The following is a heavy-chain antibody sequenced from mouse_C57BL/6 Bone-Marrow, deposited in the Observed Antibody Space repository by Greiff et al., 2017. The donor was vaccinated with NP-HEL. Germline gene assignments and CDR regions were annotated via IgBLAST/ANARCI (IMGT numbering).Heavy chain of an antibody. J-gene: IGHJ3*01. D-gene: IGHD3-2*01. Sequence: QVQLQQSGPGLVQPSQSLSITCTVSGFSLTSYGVHWVRQPPGKGLEWLGVIWSGGSTDYNAAFISRLSISKDNSKSQVFFKMNSPQADDTAIYYCAKNPQTALPAWFAYWGQGTLVTVSA. CDR3: AKNPQTALPAWFAY. V-gene: IGHV2-4*01. CDR1: GFSLTSYG. CDR2: IWSGGST.